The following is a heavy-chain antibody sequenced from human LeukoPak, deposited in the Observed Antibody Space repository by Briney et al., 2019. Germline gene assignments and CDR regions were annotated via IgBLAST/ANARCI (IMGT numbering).Heavy chain of an antibody. Sequence: GGSLRLSCAASGFTFSNAWMSWVRQAPGKGPEWVGRIKSKTDGGTTDYAAPVKGRFTISRDDSKNTLYLQMNSLKTEDTAVYYCTTDPDILTGYYFDYWGQGTLVTVSS. D-gene: IGHD3-9*01. CDR2: IKSKTDGGTT. V-gene: IGHV3-15*01. CDR3: TTDPDILTGYYFDY. CDR1: GFTFSNAW. J-gene: IGHJ4*02.